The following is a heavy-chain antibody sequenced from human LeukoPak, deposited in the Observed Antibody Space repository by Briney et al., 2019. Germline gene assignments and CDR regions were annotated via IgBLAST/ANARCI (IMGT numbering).Heavy chain of an antibody. CDR1: GGTFSSYA. CDR3: ARDLPRNVYSSSWD. V-gene: IGHV1-69*04. Sequence: ALVKVSCKASGGTFSSYAISWVRQAPGQGLEWIGKIIPILGIANYAQKFQGRVTITADKSTSTAYMELSSLRSEDTAVYYCARDLPRNVYSSSWDWGPGTLVTVSS. CDR2: IIPILGIA. D-gene: IGHD6-13*01. J-gene: IGHJ4*02.